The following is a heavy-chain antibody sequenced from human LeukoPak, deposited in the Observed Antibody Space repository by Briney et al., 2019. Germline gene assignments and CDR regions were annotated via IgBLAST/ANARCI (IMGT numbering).Heavy chain of an antibody. D-gene: IGHD3-22*01. CDR2: ISGSGSDGST. V-gene: IGHV3-23*01. CDR1: GFTFSSYG. CDR3: AKYSHDSSGSYDY. J-gene: IGHJ4*02. Sequence: PGGSLRLSCAASGFTFSSYGMSWVRQAPGKGLEWVSGISGSGSDGSTYYADSVKGRFTISRDNSKNTLYLQMNSLRAEDTAVYYCAKYSHDSSGSYDYWSQGTLVTVSS.